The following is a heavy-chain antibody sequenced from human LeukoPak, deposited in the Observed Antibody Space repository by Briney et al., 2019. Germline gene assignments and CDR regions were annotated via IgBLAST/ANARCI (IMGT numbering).Heavy chain of an antibody. D-gene: IGHD2-15*01. Sequence: GGSLRLSCAASGFTFDDYGTSWVRQAPGKGLEWVSGINWNGGSTGYADSVKGRFTISRDNAKNSLYLQMNSLRAEDTALYYCAREAPCSGGSCYWSYYYYYYMDVWGKGTTVTVSS. CDR1: GFTFDDYG. CDR2: INWNGGST. V-gene: IGHV3-20*04. J-gene: IGHJ6*03. CDR3: AREAPCSGGSCYWSYYYYYYMDV.